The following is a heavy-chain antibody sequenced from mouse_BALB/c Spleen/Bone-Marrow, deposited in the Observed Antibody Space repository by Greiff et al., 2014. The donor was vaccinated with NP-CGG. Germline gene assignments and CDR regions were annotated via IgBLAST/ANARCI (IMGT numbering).Heavy chain of an antibody. D-gene: IGHD3-1*01. V-gene: IGHV1-9*01. CDR1: GYTFSSYW. Sequence: VKLQESGAELMKPGASVKISCKATGYTFSSYWIEWVKQRPGHGLELIGEILPGSGSTNYNEKFKGKATFTADTSSNTAYMQLSSLTSEDSAVYYCARELGLRLAYWGQGTLVTVSA. CDR3: ARELGLRLAY. J-gene: IGHJ3*01. CDR2: ILPGSGST.